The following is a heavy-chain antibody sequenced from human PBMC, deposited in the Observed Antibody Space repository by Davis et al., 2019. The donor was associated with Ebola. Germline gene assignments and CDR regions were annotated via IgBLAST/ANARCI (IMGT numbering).Heavy chain of an antibody. CDR2: ISYDGSNK. V-gene: IGHV3-30*18. Sequence: PSEPLSLTCAAPGFTFSSYGMHWVRQAPGKGLEWVAVISYDGSNKYYADSVKGRFTISRDNSKNTLYLQMNSLRAEDTAVYYCAKIVDYGDSGRYDYWGQGTLVTVSS. J-gene: IGHJ4*02. D-gene: IGHD4-17*01. CDR1: GFTFSSYG. CDR3: AKIVDYGDSGRYDY.